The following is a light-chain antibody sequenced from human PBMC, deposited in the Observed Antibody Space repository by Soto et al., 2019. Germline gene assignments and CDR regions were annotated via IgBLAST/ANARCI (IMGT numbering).Light chain of an antibody. CDR2: EAS. Sequence: DIQMTQSPSTLSASVGDTVIITCRASQNINSWVAWYQQKAGTAPKLLIYEASKLENGLSSRFSGSGSGTEFTLTIRSLQPDDFATYYCQQYNSYSLYTFGQGTKLEIK. CDR1: QNINSW. CDR3: QQYNSYSLYT. V-gene: IGKV1-5*03. J-gene: IGKJ2*01.